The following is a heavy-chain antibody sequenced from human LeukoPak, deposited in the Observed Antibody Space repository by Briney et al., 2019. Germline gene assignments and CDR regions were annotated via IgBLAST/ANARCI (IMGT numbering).Heavy chain of an antibody. D-gene: IGHD1-26*01. Sequence: PSQTLSLTCTVSGGSISSGDYYWSWIRQPPGKGLESIGYIYYSGSTNYNPSLKSRVTISVDTSKNQFSLKLSSVTAADTAVYYCALEWELGKVDYWGQGTLVTVSS. CDR3: ALEWELGKVDY. V-gene: IGHV4-61*08. CDR1: GGSISSGDYY. CDR2: IYYSGST. J-gene: IGHJ4*02.